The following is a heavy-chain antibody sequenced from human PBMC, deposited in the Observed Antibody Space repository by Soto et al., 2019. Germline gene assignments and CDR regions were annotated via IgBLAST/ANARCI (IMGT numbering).Heavy chain of an antibody. CDR3: ARDLYCHCSDYYYYGMDV. CDR2: IIPIFGTA. CDR1: GGTFSSYA. J-gene: IGHJ6*02. Sequence: ASVKVSCKASGGTFSSYAISWVRQAPGQGLEWMGGIIPIFGTANYAQKFQGRVTITADESTSTAYMELSSLRSEDTAVYYCARDLYCHCSDYYYYGMDVWGQGTTVTVSS. D-gene: IGHD2-21*02. V-gene: IGHV1-69*13.